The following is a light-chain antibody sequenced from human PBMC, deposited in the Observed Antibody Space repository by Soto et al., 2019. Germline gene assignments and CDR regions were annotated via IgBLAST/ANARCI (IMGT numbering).Light chain of an antibody. CDR1: QSISSW. V-gene: IGKV1-5*01. CDR3: QQYNSYWWT. Sequence: DIQMTQSPSTLSASVGDRVTITCRASQSISSWLAWYQQKPGKASKLLIYDASSLESGVPSRFSGSGSGTELTITISSLQPDDFETYYCQQYNSYWWTFGQGTKVDIK. J-gene: IGKJ1*01. CDR2: DAS.